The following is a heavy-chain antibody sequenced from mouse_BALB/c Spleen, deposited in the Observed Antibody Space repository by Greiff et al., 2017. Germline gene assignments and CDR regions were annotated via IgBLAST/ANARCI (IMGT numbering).Heavy chain of an antibody. CDR3: ARGGYYGGMDY. CDR1: GFNIKDTY. CDR2: IDPANGNT. J-gene: IGHJ4*01. Sequence: EVKLQESGAELVKPGASVKLSCTASGFNIKDTYMHWVKQRPEQGLEWIGRIDPANGNTKYDPKFQGKATITADTSSNTAYLQLSSLTSEDTAVYYCARGGYYGGMDYWGQGTSVTVSS. V-gene: IGHV14-3*02. D-gene: IGHD1-1*01.